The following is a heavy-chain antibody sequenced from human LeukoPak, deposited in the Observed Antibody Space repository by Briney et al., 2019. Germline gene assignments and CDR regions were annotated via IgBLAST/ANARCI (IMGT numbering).Heavy chain of an antibody. J-gene: IGHJ3*02. Sequence: KSSETLSLTCTVSGGSISSYYWSWIRQPPGKGLEWIGYIYYSVSTNYNPSLKSRVTISVDTSKNQFSLKLSSVTAADTAVYYCASRYNYDSSGYYGDDAFDIWGQGTMVTVST. CDR1: GGSISSYY. CDR2: IYYSVST. V-gene: IGHV4-59*01. D-gene: IGHD3-22*01. CDR3: ASRYNYDSSGYYGDDAFDI.